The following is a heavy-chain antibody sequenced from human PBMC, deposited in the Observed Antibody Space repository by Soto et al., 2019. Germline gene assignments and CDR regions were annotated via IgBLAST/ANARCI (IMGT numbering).Heavy chain of an antibody. V-gene: IGHV4-31*03. CDR2: IYYSGGT. CDR1: GGSISSGGYY. D-gene: IGHD3-3*01. CDR3: ARSKVAGYYDATAYFDY. J-gene: IGHJ4*02. Sequence: PSETLSLTCTVSGGSISSGGYYWSWIRQHPGKGLEWIGYIYYSGGTYYNPSLKSRVTISVDTSKNQFSLKRSSVTSADTAVYYCARSKVAGYYDATAYFDYWGQGTLVTVSS.